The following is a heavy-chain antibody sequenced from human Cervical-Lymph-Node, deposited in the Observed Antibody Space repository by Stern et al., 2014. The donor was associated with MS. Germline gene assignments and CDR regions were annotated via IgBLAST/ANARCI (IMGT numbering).Heavy chain of an antibody. D-gene: IGHD3-10*01. Sequence: VQLVDSGAEVKKPGASVKVSCKASGYTFTNYNIDWVRQATGQGLEWMGWMNPNSGNKGYAQRFQGRVTMTRDTSTSTAYMELSSLKAEDTAVYYCARVRFYGSGIYYALGDGMDVWGQGTTVTVSS. J-gene: IGHJ6*02. CDR3: ARVRFYGSGIYYALGDGMDV. CDR1: GYTFTNYN. CDR2: MNPNSGNK. V-gene: IGHV1-8*01.